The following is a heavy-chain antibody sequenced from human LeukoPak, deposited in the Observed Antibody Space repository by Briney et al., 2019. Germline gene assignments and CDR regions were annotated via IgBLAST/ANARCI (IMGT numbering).Heavy chain of an antibody. J-gene: IGHJ6*03. CDR2: INHSGST. Sequence: PSETLSLTCAVYGGSFSGYYWSWIRQPPGKGLEWIGEINHSGSTNYNPSLKSRVTISVDTSKNQFSLKLSSVTAADTAVYYCARGYYDFWSGYYTPYYYYYMDVWGNGTTVTVSS. CDR3: ARGYYDFWSGYYTPYYYYYMDV. V-gene: IGHV4-34*01. CDR1: GGSFSGYY. D-gene: IGHD3-3*01.